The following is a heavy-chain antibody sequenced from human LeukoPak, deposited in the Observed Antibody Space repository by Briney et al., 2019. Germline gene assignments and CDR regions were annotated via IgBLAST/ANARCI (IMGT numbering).Heavy chain of an antibody. J-gene: IGHJ4*02. V-gene: IGHV4-34*01. CDR3: ARGRISSGWYGGEDY. Sequence: PSETLSLTCAVYGGSFSGYSWSWIRQPPGKGLEWIGDTNHSGSTNYNPSLKSRITISVDTSKNQFSLKLSSVTAADTAVYYCARGRISSGWYGGEDYWGQGTLVTVSS. CDR2: TNHSGST. D-gene: IGHD6-19*01. CDR1: GGSFSGYS.